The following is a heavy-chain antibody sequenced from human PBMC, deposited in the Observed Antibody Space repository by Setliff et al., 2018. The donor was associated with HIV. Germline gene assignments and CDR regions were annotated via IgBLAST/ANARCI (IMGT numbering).Heavy chain of an antibody. D-gene: IGHD7-27*01. CDR3: ARVPNWGRVDYYYYYLDV. V-gene: IGHV1-69*13. Sequence: SVKVSCKASGGTFSSYAISWVRQAPGQGLEWMGGIIPIFGTANYAQKFQGRVTITADESTSTAYMELGSLRSDDTTVYYCARVPNWGRVDYYYYYLDVWGKGTTVTVSS. CDR2: IIPIFGTA. J-gene: IGHJ6*03. CDR1: GGTFSSYA.